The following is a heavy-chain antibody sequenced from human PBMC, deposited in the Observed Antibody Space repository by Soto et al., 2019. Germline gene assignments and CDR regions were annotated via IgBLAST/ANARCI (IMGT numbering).Heavy chain of an antibody. J-gene: IGHJ3*02. CDR1: GFTFSSYW. D-gene: IGHD3-3*01. CDR3: ARVSGYDFWDNHDAFDI. CDR2: INSDGSST. V-gene: IGHV3-74*01. Sequence: EVQLVESGGGLVQPGGSLRLSCAASGFTFSSYWMHWVRQAPGKGLVWVSRINSDGSSTSYADSVKGRFTISRDNAKNTLYLQMNSLRAEDTAVYYCARVSGYDFWDNHDAFDIWGQGTMVTVSS.